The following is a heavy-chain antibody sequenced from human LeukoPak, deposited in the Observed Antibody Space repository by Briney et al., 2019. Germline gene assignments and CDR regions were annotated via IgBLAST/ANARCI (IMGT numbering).Heavy chain of an antibody. D-gene: IGHD6-13*01. CDR2: INPNSGGT. CDR3: GRGVLILPYSSSCYY. J-gene: IGHJ4*02. V-gene: IGHV1-2*02. Sequence: GASVKVSCKASEYTFTSYYMHWVRQAPGQGLEWMGWINPNSGGTNYAQKFQGRVTMTRDTSISTAYMELSRLRSDDTAVYYCGRGVLILPYSSSCYYWGQGTLVTVSS. CDR1: EYTFTSYY.